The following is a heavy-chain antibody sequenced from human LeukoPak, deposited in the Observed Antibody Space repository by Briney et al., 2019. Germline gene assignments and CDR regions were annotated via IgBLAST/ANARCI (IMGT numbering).Heavy chain of an antibody. V-gene: IGHV3-23*01. J-gene: IGHJ4*02. CDR3: AKDGGLWVSAHWGDS. D-gene: IGHD7-27*01. CDR2: ITTSDGNT. CDR1: GFTFSSYT. Sequence: GGSLRLACAASGFTFSSYTMSWVRQAPGKGLEWVSTITTSDGNTYYADSVKGRFTVSRDNSKNTLFLQMNSLRAEDTAVYYCAKDGGLWVSAHWGDSWGRGTLVTVSS.